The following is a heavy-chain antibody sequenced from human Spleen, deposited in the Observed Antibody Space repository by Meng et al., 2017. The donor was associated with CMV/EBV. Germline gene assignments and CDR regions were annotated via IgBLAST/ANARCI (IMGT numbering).Heavy chain of an antibody. V-gene: IGHV1-18*01. CDR1: GYTFTSYG. CDR2: ISAYNGNT. Sequence: ASVKVSCKASGYTFTSYGISWVRQAPGQGLEWMGWISAYNGNTNYAQKLQGRVTMTTDTSTSTAYMELSSLRSEDTAVYYCARGDIVVVPAAMAGYGMDVWGQGTTVTVSS. D-gene: IGHD2-2*01. CDR3: ARGDIVVVPAAMAGYGMDV. J-gene: IGHJ6*02.